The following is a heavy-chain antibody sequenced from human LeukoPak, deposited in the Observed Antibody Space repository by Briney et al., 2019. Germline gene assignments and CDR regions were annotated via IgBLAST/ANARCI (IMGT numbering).Heavy chain of an antibody. CDR3: ASIYYDSSRGYGAFDI. CDR2: INHSGST. J-gene: IGHJ3*02. V-gene: IGHV4-34*01. Sequence: SETLSLTCAVYGGSFSGYYWSWIRQPPGKGLEWIGEINHSGSTNYNPSLKSRVTISVDTSKNQFSLKLSSVTAADTAVYYCASIYYDSSRGYGAFDIWGQGTMVTVSS. CDR1: GGSFSGYY. D-gene: IGHD3-22*01.